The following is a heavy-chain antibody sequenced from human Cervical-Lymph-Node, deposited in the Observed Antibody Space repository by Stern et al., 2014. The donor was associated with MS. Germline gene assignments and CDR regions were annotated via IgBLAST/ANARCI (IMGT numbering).Heavy chain of an antibody. CDR3: WRPLGNGYDYSLYY. CDR2: ISAYNGKT. Sequence: QVQLVESGAEVKKPGASVKVSCKASGYTFNSYGISWVRQAPGPGLERLGWISAYNGKTKYAQKVQGRVTMTTDTSTRTAYLELRSLRSDDTAVYYCWRPLGNGYDYSLYYWGQGTLVTVSS. J-gene: IGHJ4*02. D-gene: IGHD5-12*01. V-gene: IGHV1-18*01. CDR1: GYTFNSYG.